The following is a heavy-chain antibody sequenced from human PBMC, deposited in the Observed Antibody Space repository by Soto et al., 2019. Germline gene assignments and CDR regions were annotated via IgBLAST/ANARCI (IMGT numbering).Heavy chain of an antibody. V-gene: IGHV4-30-4*02. D-gene: IGHD3-10*01. Sequence: VQLLESGGGLVQPGGSLRLSCAASGFTLGSYVMNWVRQAPGKGLEWIAYIYYSGSTYYTPSLKSRVTISLDTSKNQFSLKLSSVTAADTAVYYCARARIGRGQLLYKNYHYYYGMDVWGQGTTVTVSS. CDR3: ARARIGRGQLLYKNYHYYYGMDV. J-gene: IGHJ6*02. CDR1: GFTLGSYV. CDR2: IYYSGST.